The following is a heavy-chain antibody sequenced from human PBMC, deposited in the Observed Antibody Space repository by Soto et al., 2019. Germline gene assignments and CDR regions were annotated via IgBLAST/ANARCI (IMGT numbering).Heavy chain of an antibody. V-gene: IGHV3-23*01. J-gene: IGHJ6*02. D-gene: IGHD3-10*01. CDR3: AKIRGSDIVYDNYAMDI. CDR2: ISGTGDSS. Sequence: GESLRLSCAASGFTFASFAMSWVRQVPGKGLEWVSAISGTGDSSFYADSVKGRFTISRDNSKNIWSLQMSGLRAEDSAKYYCAKIRGSDIVYDNYAMDIWGQGTTVTGSS. CDR1: GFTFASFA.